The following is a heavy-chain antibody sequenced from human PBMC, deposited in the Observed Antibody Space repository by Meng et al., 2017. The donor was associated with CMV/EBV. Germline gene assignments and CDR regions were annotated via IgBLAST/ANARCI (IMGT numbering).Heavy chain of an antibody. D-gene: IGHD2-2*01. CDR2: ISSSGSTI. CDR3: ARDGGYCSSTSCYYYYGMDV. J-gene: IGHJ6*02. V-gene: IGHV3-48*03. CDR1: GFTFSSYE. Sequence: GESLKISCAASGFTFSSYEMNWVRQAPGKGLEWVSYISSSGSTIYYADPVKGRFTISRDNAKNSLYLQMNSLRAEDTAVYYCARDGGYCSSTSCYYYYGMDVWGQGTTVTVSS.